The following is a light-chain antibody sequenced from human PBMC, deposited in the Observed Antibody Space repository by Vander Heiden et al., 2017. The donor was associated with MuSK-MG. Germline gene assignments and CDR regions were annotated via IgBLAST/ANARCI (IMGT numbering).Light chain of an antibody. CDR1: NIGSKS. V-gene: IGLV3-21*04. Sequence: SYVQTQPPSVSVAPGKTARITCGGNNIGSKSVHWYQQKPGQAPVLGSYHDSDRPSGIPERFSGSNSGNTATLTISRVEAGDEADYDCQVWDRSSDQVVFGGGTKLTVL. CDR2: HDS. J-gene: IGLJ2*01. CDR3: QVWDRSSDQVV.